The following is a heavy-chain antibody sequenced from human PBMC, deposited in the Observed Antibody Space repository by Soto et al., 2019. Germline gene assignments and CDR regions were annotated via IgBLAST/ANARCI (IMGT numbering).Heavy chain of an antibody. J-gene: IGHJ4*02. Sequence: SSETLSLTCTVSGGSISSSSYYWGWIRQPPGKGLEWIGSIYYSGSTYYNPSLKSRVTISVDTSKNQFSLKLSSVTAADTAVYYCARQVVLMVYAIRTPYYFDYWGQGTLVTVSS. CDR3: ARQVVLMVYAIRTPYYFDY. D-gene: IGHD2-8*01. CDR1: GGSISSSSYY. CDR2: IYYSGST. V-gene: IGHV4-39*01.